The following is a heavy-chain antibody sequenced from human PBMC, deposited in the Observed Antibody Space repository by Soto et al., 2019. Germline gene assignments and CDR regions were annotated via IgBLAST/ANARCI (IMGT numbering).Heavy chain of an antibody. Sequence: QVQLVESGGGVVQPGRSLRLSCAASGFTFSSYAMHWVRQAPGKGLEWVAVISYDGGNKYYADSVKGRFTISRDNSKNTLYLQMNSLRAEDTAVYYCARDGAYSSSWYGYFDYWGQGTLVTVSS. CDR2: ISYDGGNK. J-gene: IGHJ4*02. V-gene: IGHV3-30-3*01. CDR3: ARDGAYSSSWYGYFDY. CDR1: GFTFSSYA. D-gene: IGHD6-13*01.